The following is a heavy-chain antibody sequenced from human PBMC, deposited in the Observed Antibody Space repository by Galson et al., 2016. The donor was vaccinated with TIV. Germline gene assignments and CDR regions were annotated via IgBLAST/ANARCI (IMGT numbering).Heavy chain of an antibody. D-gene: IGHD6-13*01. J-gene: IGHJ4*02. CDR3: ARDGHYSSSWDYFDL. Sequence: SLRLSCAASGFTVSNYAMHWVRQAPGKGLEWVAVISYAGSNKWYADSVKGRFTVSRDDAKSSLYLDMNSLRADDTAIYFCARDGHYSSSWDYFDLWGRGTLVTVSS. CDR2: ISYAGSNK. CDR1: GFTVSNYA. V-gene: IGHV3-30*04.